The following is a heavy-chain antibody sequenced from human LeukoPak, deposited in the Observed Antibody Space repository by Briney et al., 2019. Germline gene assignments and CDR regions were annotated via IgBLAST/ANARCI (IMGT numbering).Heavy chain of an antibody. CDR3: AREVTGTTRHFDN. CDR1: GGSISIYY. Sequence: PSETLSLTCTVSGGSISIYYWNWIRQPAGKGLEWIGRIYTSGNTNYNPSLKSRVTMSVDTSKNQISLMLTSVTAADTAAYYCAREVTGTTRHFDNWGQGTLVTVSS. J-gene: IGHJ4*02. V-gene: IGHV4-4*07. D-gene: IGHD1-7*01. CDR2: IYTSGNT.